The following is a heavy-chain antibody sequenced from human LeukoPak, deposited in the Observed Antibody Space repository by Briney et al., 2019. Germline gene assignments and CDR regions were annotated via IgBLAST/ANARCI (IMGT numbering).Heavy chain of an antibody. V-gene: IGHV3-48*03. Sequence: PGGSLRLSCAASGFTFSSYEMNWVRQAPGKGLEWVSYISSSGSTIYYADSVKGRFTISRDNAKNTLYLQMNSLRAEDTAVYYCARESRGDRYFDYWGQGTLVTVSS. CDR3: ARESRGDRYFDY. D-gene: IGHD2-21*02. J-gene: IGHJ4*02. CDR1: GFTFSSYE. CDR2: ISSSGSTI.